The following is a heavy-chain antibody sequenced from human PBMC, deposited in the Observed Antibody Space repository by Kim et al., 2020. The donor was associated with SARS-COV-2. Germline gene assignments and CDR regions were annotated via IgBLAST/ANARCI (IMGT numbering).Heavy chain of an antibody. CDR3: AKDRLGPMGGRFTHSAFDS. Sequence: GRFTISRDNSKNTMYLQMNSLSTEDTAIYYCAKDRLGPMGGRFTHSAFDSWGQGTLVTVSS. V-gene: IGHV3-30*02. D-gene: IGHD1-26*01. J-gene: IGHJ5*01.